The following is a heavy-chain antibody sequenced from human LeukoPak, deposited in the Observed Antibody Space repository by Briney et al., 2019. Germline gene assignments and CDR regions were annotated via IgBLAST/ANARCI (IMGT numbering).Heavy chain of an antibody. J-gene: IGHJ4*02. CDR3: ATNPSAYYFDY. Sequence: PSETLSLTCTVSGGSISSSSYYWGWIRQPPGKGLEWIGSIYYSGSTYYNPSLKSRVTISVDTSKNQFSLKLSSVTAADTAVYYCATNPSAYYFDYWGQGTLVTVSS. V-gene: IGHV4-39*01. CDR2: IYYSGST. CDR1: GGSISSSSYY.